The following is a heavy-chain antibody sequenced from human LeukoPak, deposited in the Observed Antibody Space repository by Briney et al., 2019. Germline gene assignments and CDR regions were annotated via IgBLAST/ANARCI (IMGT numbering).Heavy chain of an antibody. CDR2: INHDGSST. CDR1: GFTFTTFW. D-gene: IGHD2-8*02. V-gene: IGHV3-74*01. J-gene: IGHJ4*02. CDR3: ATYRQVLLPFES. Sequence: PGGSLRLSCATSGFTFTTFWMHRVRHAPGKGLVWVSRINHDGSSTNYADSVKGRFTISRDNSKNALYLQMNSLRAEDTAIYYCATYRQVLLPFESWGQGTLVTVSS.